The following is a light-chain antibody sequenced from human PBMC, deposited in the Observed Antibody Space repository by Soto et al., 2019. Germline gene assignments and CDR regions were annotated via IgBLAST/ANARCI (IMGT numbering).Light chain of an antibody. Sequence: DLQMTQSPSSVSASVGDRATITCRASQGISSWLVWYQQKPGKAPKLLIYAASTLQSGVPSRFSGSGSGTDFTLTISSLQPEDFATYYCQQANSFPPTFGGGTKVEIK. J-gene: IGKJ4*01. CDR1: QGISSW. CDR3: QQANSFPPT. V-gene: IGKV1-12*01. CDR2: AAS.